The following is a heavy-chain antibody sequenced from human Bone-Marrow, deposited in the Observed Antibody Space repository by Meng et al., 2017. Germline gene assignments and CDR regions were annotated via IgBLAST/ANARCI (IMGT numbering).Heavy chain of an antibody. Sequence: ASVKVSCKTSGYTFTNYDINWVRQATGQGLEWMGWMNPNSGNTGFAQKFQGRVTMTRNTSISTAYMELSSLRSEDTAVYYCARGRYCTTGACPYYFDYWGQGSLVTVSS. V-gene: IGHV1-8*01. CDR1: GYTFTNYD. CDR2: MNPNSGNT. D-gene: IGHD2-8*01. CDR3: ARGRYCTTGACPYYFDY. J-gene: IGHJ4*02.